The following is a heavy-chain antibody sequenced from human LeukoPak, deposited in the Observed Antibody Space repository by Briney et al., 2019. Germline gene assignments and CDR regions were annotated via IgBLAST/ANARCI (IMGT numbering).Heavy chain of an antibody. J-gene: IGHJ4*02. D-gene: IGHD6-19*01. Sequence: GGSLRLSCAASGFTFSSYAMHWVRQAPDKGLEWVAVISHDGSNKYYADSVKGRFSFSRDNSKNTLYLQMNGLRAEETAMYYCATPYTSGWSLYFDNWGQGTLVTVSS. CDR2: ISHDGSNK. CDR3: ATPYTSGWSLYFDN. V-gene: IGHV3-30-3*01. CDR1: GFTFSSYA.